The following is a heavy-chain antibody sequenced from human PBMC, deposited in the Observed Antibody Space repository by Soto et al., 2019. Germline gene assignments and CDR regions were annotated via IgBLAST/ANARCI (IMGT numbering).Heavy chain of an antibody. V-gene: IGHV3-7*01. CDR2: IKPDGSEQ. J-gene: IGHJ6*02. Sequence: GGTLRLSCAASEFSFDKYYMTWVRQAPGKGPEWVANIKPDGSEQYYVDSVKGRFTISRDNASNSLYLQMNSLRAEDTAVYFCARGNWNYYYGFDVWGQGTTVTVSS. D-gene: IGHD1-20*01. CDR1: EFSFDKYY. CDR3: ARGNWNYYYGFDV.